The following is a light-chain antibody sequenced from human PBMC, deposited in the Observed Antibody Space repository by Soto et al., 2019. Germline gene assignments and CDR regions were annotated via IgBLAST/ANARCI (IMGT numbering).Light chain of an antibody. CDR1: SSDVGGYNY. CDR2: EVS. Sequence: QSALTQPASVSGSPGQSITISCTGTSSDVGGYNYVSWYQQHPGKAPKLMIYEVSNQPSGVSNRFSGSKSGNTASLTISGLQAEDEADYYCSSYTSSSTRVFDGRTKLTVL. CDR3: SSYTSSSTRV. J-gene: IGLJ2*01. V-gene: IGLV2-14*01.